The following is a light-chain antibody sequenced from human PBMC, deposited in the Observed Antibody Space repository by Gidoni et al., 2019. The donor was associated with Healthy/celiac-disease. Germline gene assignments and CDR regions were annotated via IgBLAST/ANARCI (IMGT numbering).Light chain of an antibody. CDR2: GKS. CDR3: QSYDSSLSGSEV. CDR1: RSNIGAGYD. Sequence: QSVLTQPPSVSGPPGPRVTISCTGSRSNIGAGYDVHWYQQLPGTAPQLLIYGKSNRPSGVPNRFSGSKSGTSASLAITGLQAEDEADYYCQSYDSSLSGSEVFGGGTKLTVL. V-gene: IGLV1-40*01. J-gene: IGLJ2*01.